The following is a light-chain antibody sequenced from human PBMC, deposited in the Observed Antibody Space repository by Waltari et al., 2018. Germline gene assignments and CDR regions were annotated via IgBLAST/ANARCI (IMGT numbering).Light chain of an antibody. CDR3: QQYGNSPFT. CDR2: DVS. V-gene: IGKV3-20*01. CDR1: RSVSSTY. J-gene: IGKJ2*01. Sequence: EIVLTQSPGTLSLSPGERATVSCRASRSVSSTYLAWYRQKPGQAPSLVIHDVSSRATGIPDRFSGSGSGTYFTLTISRLEPEDFAVYYCQQYGNSPFTFGRGTKLEIK.